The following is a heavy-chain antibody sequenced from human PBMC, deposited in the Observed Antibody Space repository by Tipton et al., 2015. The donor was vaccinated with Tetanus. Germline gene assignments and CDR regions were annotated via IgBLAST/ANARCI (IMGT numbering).Heavy chain of an antibody. CDR3: AILPKHWLAPRGAP. D-gene: IGHD6-19*01. CDR2: IYFEGST. V-gene: IGHV4-39*02. Sequence: GLVKPSETLSLNCTVSGGSISDKKYYWGWIRQPPGKGLEWIASIYFEGSTYYSPSLKSRVFIAVDTAQNLFSLRLTSVTAADTAVYYCAILPKHWLAPRGAPWGQGILVTVSS. J-gene: IGHJ5*02. CDR1: GGSISDKKYY.